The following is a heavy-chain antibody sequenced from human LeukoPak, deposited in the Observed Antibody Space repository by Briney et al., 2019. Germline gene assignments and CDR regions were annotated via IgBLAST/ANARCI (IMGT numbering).Heavy chain of an antibody. D-gene: IGHD3-10*01. CDR1: GFTFSSYE. J-gene: IGHJ4*02. Sequence: GGPLRLSCAASGFTFSSYEMNWVRQSPGKGVKRVSYISSSGDTIYYADSVKGRFTISRENAKNSLYLQMNSLRAEDTAVYYCARIRMSMLRGDFDYWGQGTLVTVSS. CDR2: ISSSGDTI. V-gene: IGHV3-48*03. CDR3: ARIRMSMLRGDFDY.